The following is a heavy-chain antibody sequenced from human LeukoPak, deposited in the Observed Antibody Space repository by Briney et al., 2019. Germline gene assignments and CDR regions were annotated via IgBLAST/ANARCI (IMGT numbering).Heavy chain of an antibody. CDR3: AKDFVREPTDAFDI. Sequence: GGSLRLSCAAPGFIFGSYTMSWVRQAPGRGLEWVSSISSSSSDTYFADSVKGRFTISRDNSKNTLYLQMNSLRAEDTAVYYCAKDFVREPTDAFDIWGQGTMVTVSS. CDR1: GFIFGSYT. J-gene: IGHJ3*02. D-gene: IGHD1-26*01. V-gene: IGHV3-21*04. CDR2: ISSSSSDT.